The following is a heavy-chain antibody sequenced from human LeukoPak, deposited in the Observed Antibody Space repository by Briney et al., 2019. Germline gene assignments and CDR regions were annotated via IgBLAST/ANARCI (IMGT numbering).Heavy chain of an antibody. V-gene: IGHV3-74*01. CDR3: AGAGRQCSSTSCYVYYYGMDV. J-gene: IGHJ6*02. CDR2: VNSDGSST. Sequence: AGGSLRLSCVASGFTFSSYWMHWVRQAPGKGLVWVSRVNSDGSSTNYAASVKGRFTISRDNAKNTLYLQMNSLRAEDTAVYYCAGAGRQCSSTSCYVYYYGMDVWGQGTTVTVSS. CDR1: GFTFSSYW. D-gene: IGHD2-2*01.